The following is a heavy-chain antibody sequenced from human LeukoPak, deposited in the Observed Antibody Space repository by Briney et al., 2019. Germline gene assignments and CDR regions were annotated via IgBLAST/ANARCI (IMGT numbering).Heavy chain of an antibody. CDR1: GFTFSSYA. CDR3: AKDRAVRYFDWLLSSSGMDV. CDR2: ISGSGGST. D-gene: IGHD3-9*01. J-gene: IGHJ6*02. V-gene: IGHV3-23*01. Sequence: PGGSLRLSCAASGFTFSSYAMSWVCQAPGKGLEWVSAISGSGGSTYYADSVKGRFTISRDNSKNTLYLQMNSLRAEDTAVYYCAKDRAVRYFDWLLSSSGMDVWGQGTTVTVSS.